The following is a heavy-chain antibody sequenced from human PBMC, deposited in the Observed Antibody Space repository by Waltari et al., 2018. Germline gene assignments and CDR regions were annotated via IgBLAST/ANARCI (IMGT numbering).Heavy chain of an antibody. Sequence: EVQLVESGGDLVRPGGSLRLSCEASAFTFGTAWMSWVRQAQGKGLGWVANIRQDGNEKKYLASVRGRFIVSRDNAKNSLYLQMNNLRAEDTALYYCAKDNWGRPGGIDGFDVWGQGTMVTVSS. CDR2: IRQDGNEK. D-gene: IGHD7-27*01. CDR1: AFTFGTAW. V-gene: IGHV3-7*04. CDR3: AKDNWGRPGGIDGFDV. J-gene: IGHJ3*01.